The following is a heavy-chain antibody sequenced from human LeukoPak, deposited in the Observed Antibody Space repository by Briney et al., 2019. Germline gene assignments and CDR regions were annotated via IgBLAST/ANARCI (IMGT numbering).Heavy chain of an antibody. D-gene: IGHD2-2*01. CDR3: ASKIVVVPAALHFDY. CDR1: GFTFSDHA. J-gene: IGHJ4*02. V-gene: IGHV3-23*01. Sequence: GGSLRPSCAASGFTFSDHAMSWVRQAPGKGLEWVSAISGSGGSTYYADSVKGRFTISRDNSKNTLYLQMNSLRAEDTAVYYCASKIVVVPAALHFDYWGQGTLVTVSS. CDR2: ISGSGGST.